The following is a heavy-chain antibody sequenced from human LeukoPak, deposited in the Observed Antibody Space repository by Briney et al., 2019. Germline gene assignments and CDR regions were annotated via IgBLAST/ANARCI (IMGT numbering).Heavy chain of an antibody. D-gene: IGHD1-26*01. CDR3: ARVWELSFDH. CDR2: IYSNDNT. Sequence: GGSLRLSCAASGFTVSNNYMSWVRQAPGKGLEWVSLIYSNDNTYYADPVKGRFTISRDNSKNTLYLQMNSLRAEDTALYYCARVWELSFDHWGQGTLVTVSS. J-gene: IGHJ4*02. V-gene: IGHV3-53*01. CDR1: GFTVSNNY.